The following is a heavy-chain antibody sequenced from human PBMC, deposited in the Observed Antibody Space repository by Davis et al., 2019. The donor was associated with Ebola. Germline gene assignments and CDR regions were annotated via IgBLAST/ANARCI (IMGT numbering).Heavy chain of an antibody. J-gene: IGHJ6*02. Sequence: PGGSLRLSCAASGFTSSSYWMHWVRQAPGKGLVWVSRINSDGSSTSYADSVKGRFTISRDNAKNTLYLQMNSLRAEDTAVYYCAREERSPYYYYGMDVWGQGTTVTVSS. CDR1: GFTSSSYW. CDR2: INSDGSST. CDR3: AREERSPYYYYGMDV. V-gene: IGHV3-74*01.